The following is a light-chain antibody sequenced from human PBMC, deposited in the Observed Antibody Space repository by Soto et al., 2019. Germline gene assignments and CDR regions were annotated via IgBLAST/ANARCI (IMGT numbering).Light chain of an antibody. Sequence: EVALTQSPATLSLSPGERATLSCRASQSVGMYLAWYQHKPGQAPRLLIYDASNRATGIPARFSGSGSGTDFTLTISSLEPEDFAVYYCQHRYSWPLTFGGGTRVEIK. CDR2: DAS. CDR3: QHRYSWPLT. CDR1: QSVGMY. J-gene: IGKJ4*01. V-gene: IGKV3-11*01.